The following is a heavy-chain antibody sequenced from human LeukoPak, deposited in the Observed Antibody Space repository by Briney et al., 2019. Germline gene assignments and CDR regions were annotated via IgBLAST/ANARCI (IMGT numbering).Heavy chain of an antibody. CDR1: GGSISSGGYS. Sequence: SETLSLTCAVSGGSISSGGYSWSWIRQPPGKGLEWIGYIYHSGSTYYNPSLKSRVTISVDTSKNQFSLKLSSVTAADTAVYYCARRMLLGFDYWGQGTLVTVSS. D-gene: IGHD2-15*01. J-gene: IGHJ4*02. CDR2: IYHSGST. V-gene: IGHV4-30-2*03. CDR3: ARRMLLGFDY.